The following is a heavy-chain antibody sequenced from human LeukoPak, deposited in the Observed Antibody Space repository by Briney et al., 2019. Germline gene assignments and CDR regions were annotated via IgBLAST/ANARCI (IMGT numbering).Heavy chain of an antibody. Sequence: PSETLSLTCNVSDGSISSYYWNWIRQPPGKGLEWIGYIYDSGSTNYNPSLKSRVTISVDTSKNQFSLKLTSVTAADTAMYYCARGYSAGDCYNLGFDYWGQGTLVTVSS. D-gene: IGHD2-21*02. V-gene: IGHV4-59*01. CDR1: DGSISSYY. CDR2: IYDSGST. J-gene: IGHJ4*02. CDR3: ARGYSAGDCYNLGFDY.